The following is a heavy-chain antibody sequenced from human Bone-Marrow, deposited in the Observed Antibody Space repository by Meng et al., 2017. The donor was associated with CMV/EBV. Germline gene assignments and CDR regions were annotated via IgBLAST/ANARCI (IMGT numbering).Heavy chain of an antibody. CDR3: ARGLVVRGPVDH. CDR1: GYSFPSYW. J-gene: IGHJ4*02. Sequence: KVSCKGSGYSFPSYWIGWVRQMPGKGLEWMGIIYPGDSDTRYSPSFQGQVTISADKSISTAYLQWSSLKASDTAMYYGARGLVVRGPVDHWGQGTLVTVSS. CDR2: IYPGDSDT. V-gene: IGHV5-51*01. D-gene: IGHD3-10*01.